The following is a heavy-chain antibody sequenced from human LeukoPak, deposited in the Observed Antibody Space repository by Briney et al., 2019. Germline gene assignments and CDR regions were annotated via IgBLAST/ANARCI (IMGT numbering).Heavy chain of an antibody. CDR3: ARDLRYLGIDY. D-gene: IGHD3-9*01. V-gene: IGHV1-46*01. CDR2: INPSGGST. CDR1: GYTFPNYY. J-gene: IGHJ4*02. Sequence: AASVKVSCKASGYTFPNYYMHWVRQAPGQGLEWMGIINPSGGSTSYAQKFQGRVTMTRDTSTSTVYMELSSLRPEDTAVYYCARDLRYLGIDYWGQGTLVTVSS.